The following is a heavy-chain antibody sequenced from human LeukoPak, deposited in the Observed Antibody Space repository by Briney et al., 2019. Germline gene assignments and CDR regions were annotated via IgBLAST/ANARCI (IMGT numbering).Heavy chain of an antibody. V-gene: IGHV4-34*01. D-gene: IGHD1-26*01. Sequence: SETLSLTCAVYGGSFSGYYWSWIRQPPGKGLEWIGEIDHSGSTNYSPSLKSRVTISVDTSKNQFSLKLSSVTAADTAVYSRVRKGARYNWFDPWGQRNLVTLSS. CDR1: GGSFSGYY. J-gene: IGHJ5*02. CDR3: VRKGARYNWFDP. CDR2: IDHSGST.